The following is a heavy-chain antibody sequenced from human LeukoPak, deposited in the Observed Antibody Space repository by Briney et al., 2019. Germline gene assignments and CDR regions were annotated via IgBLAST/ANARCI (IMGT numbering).Heavy chain of an antibody. CDR3: ARHWDWGYNY. CDR2: IYYSGST. D-gene: IGHD7-27*01. V-gene: IGHV4-39*01. Sequence: PSETLSLTCTVSGGSISSSSYYWGWIRQPPGKGLEWIGSIYYSGSTYYNPSLKIRPTISVDSSKNQFSLKPSSVTASDTAVYYCARHWDWGYNYWGQGTLVTVSS. CDR1: GGSISSSSYY. J-gene: IGHJ4*02.